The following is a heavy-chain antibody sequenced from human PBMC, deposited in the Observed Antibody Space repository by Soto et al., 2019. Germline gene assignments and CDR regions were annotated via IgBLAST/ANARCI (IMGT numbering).Heavy chain of an antibody. J-gene: IGHJ6*03. D-gene: IGHD6-6*01. CDR2: ISTNGVGT. Sequence: EVQLVESGGGLAQPGGSLRLSCAASGFTLSGYAMDWVRQAPGKGLEYVSGISTNGVGTYYANSVQGRFTISRDNSKNTVYLQMGSLRPEDMAVYYCARRARPDFYYMDVWGKGTTLTVSS. V-gene: IGHV3-64*01. CDR3: ARRARPDFYYMDV. CDR1: GFTLSGYA.